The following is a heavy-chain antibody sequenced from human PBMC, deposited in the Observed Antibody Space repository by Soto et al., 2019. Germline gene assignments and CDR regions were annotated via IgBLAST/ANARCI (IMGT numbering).Heavy chain of an antibody. CDR3: ARGGGSSSWEYYYYYYYMDV. V-gene: IGHV3-33*01. CDR1: GFTFSSYG. Sequence: GGSLRLSCAASGFTFSSYGMHWVRQAPGKGLEWVAVIWYDGSNKYYADSVKGRFTISRDNSKNTLYLQMNSLRAEDTAVYYCARGGGSSSWEYYYYYYYMDVWGKGTTVTVSS. D-gene: IGHD6-13*01. J-gene: IGHJ6*03. CDR2: IWYDGSNK.